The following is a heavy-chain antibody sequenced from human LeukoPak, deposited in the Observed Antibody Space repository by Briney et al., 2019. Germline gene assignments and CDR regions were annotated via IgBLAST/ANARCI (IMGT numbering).Heavy chain of an antibody. V-gene: IGHV3-23*01. CDR1: GFTSTKYA. CDR2: LIGSSGST. D-gene: IGHD5-12*01. J-gene: IGHJ4*02. Sequence: GGSLRLSCAASGFTSTKYAMNWVRQAPGKGLEWVSVLIGSSGSTDYADSVKGRFTMSRDISKNTLFLQMNSPRAEDTAIYYCVKGAYDYIEIAYFDSWGQGTLVTVSS. CDR3: VKGAYDYIEIAYFDS.